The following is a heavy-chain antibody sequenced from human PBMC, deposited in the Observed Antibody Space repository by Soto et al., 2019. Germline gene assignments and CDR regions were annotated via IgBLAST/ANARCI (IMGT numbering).Heavy chain of an antibody. V-gene: IGHV4-4*07. CDR2: MHSSGST. CDR3: ASLPTVSSSAL. Sequence: RPCTVSGGSISSNYWSWIRQPAGKGLEWIGRMHSSGSTNYNPSLKSRVTMSVDTSKNQFSLKMSSVTAADTAVYYCASLPTVSSSALWGQGILVTVSS. J-gene: IGHJ4*02. CDR1: GGSISSNY. D-gene: IGHD4-4*01.